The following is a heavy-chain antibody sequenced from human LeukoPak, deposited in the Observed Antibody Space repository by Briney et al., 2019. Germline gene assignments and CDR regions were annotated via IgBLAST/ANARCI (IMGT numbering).Heavy chain of an antibody. CDR1: GGSISSYY. CDR2: IYTSGST. Sequence: SETLSLTCTVSGGSISSYYWSWTRQPAGKGLEWIGRIYTSGSTNYNPSLKSRVTMSVDTSKNQFSLKLSSVTAADTAVYYCAREGITMVRGVIISPGPFDYWGQGTLVTVSS. D-gene: IGHD3-10*01. CDR3: AREGITMVRGVIISPGPFDY. J-gene: IGHJ4*02. V-gene: IGHV4-4*07.